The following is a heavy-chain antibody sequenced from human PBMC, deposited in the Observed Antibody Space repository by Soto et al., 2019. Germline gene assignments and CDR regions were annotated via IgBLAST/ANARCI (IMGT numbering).Heavy chain of an antibody. CDR2: ISSNSGQT. CDR1: GYTFMNYG. Sequence: QVQLVQSGPEVKKPGASVKVSCKTSGYTFMNYGISWVRQAPGQGLEWMGWISSNSGQTKNAQNFRDRVTISTDTSSSIAFMELRSRRPDDTAIYYCARDGRKQLGVEGLTAMDVWGQGTTVTVSS. CDR3: ARDGRKQLGVEGLTAMDV. J-gene: IGHJ6*01. D-gene: IGHD1-1*01. V-gene: IGHV1-18*01.